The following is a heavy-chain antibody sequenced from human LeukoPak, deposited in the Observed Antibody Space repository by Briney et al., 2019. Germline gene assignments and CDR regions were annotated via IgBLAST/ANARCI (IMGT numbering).Heavy chain of an antibody. J-gene: IGHJ3*02. CDR3: ARDWMGVGAFDI. CDR1: GGTFSSYA. CDR2: IIPIFGTA. V-gene: IGHV1-69*06. Sequence: ASVKVSCKASGGTFSSYAISWVRQAPGQGLEWMGGIIPIFGTANYAQKFQGRVTITADKSTSTAYMELSSLRSDDTAVYYCARDWMGVGAFDIWGQGTMVTVSS. D-gene: IGHD2-2*03.